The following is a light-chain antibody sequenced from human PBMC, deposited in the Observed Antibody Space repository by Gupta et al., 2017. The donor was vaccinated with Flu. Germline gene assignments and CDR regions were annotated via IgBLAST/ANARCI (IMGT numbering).Light chain of an antibody. CDR3: SSYTSIGTSPVV. J-gene: IGLJ2*01. V-gene: IGLV2-14*01. Sequence: QSALTQPASVSGSPGQSITISCTGTSSDVGGYKYVSWYQRHPGKAPKLMIYEVTKRPSGVSNRFSGSKSGNTASLTISGLQAEDEAEYYCSSYTSIGTSPVVFGGGTKLTVL. CDR2: EVT. CDR1: SSDVGGYKY.